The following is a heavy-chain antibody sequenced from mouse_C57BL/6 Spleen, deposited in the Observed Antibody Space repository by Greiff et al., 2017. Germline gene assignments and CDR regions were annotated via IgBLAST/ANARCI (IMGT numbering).Heavy chain of an antibody. J-gene: IGHJ3*01. CDR2: IDPSDSYP. CDR3: ARRGNEGFAY. CDR1: GYTFTSYW. D-gene: IGHD2-1*01. V-gene: IGHV1-59*01. Sequence: VQLQQPGAELVRPGTSVKLSCKASGYTFTSYWMHWVKQRPGQGLEWIGVIDPSDSYPNYNQKFKGKATLTVDTSSSTAYMQLSSLTSEDSAVYYCARRGNEGFAYWGQGTLVTVSA.